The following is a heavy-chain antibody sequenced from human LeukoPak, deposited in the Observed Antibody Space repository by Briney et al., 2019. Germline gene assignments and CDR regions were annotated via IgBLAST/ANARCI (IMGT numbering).Heavy chain of an antibody. J-gene: IGHJ4*02. D-gene: IGHD2-15*01. V-gene: IGHV3-23*01. CDR3: AKGAWRYCSAGSCYSNYFDY. CDR1: GFTFSSYA. Sequence: GGSLRLSCAASGFTFSSYAMSWVRQAPGKGLEWVSAISGSGGSTYYADSVKGRFTISRDNSKNTLYLQMNSLRAEDTAVYYCAKGAWRYCSAGSCYSNYFDYWGQGTLVTVSS. CDR2: ISGSGGST.